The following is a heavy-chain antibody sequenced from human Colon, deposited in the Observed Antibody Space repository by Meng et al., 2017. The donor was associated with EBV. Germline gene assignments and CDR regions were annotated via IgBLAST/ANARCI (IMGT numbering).Heavy chain of an antibody. CDR1: GGSITSTSSY. Sequence: LHLEEPGPDLVNPSAPLSLTCTIVGGSITSTSSYWGWVRQPPGKGLEWIGSIYYRGSTNYNPSLKSRISMSVDMSKNQFSLKVNSVTAADTAIYYCVISSHNWGQGTLVTVSS. CDR2: IYYRGST. J-gene: IGHJ4*02. V-gene: IGHV4-39*07. CDR3: VISSHN. D-gene: IGHD3-3*02.